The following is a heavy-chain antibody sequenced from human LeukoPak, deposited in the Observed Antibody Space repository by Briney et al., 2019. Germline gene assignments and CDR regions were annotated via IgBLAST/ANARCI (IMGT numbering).Heavy chain of an antibody. V-gene: IGHV3-23*01. CDR3: ATLPLVGARGVDY. Sequence: GGSLRLSCAPSGFTLTTYAMSWVRQAPGKGLEWVSALSGSGGITYYADSVKGRFTISRDNSKNTLYLQMNSLRAEDTAVYYCATLPLVGARGVDYWGQGTLVTVSS. D-gene: IGHD1-26*01. CDR1: GFTLTTYA. CDR2: LSGSGGIT. J-gene: IGHJ4*02.